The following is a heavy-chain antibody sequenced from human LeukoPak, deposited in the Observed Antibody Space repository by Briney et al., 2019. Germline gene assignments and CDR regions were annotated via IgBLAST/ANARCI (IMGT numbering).Heavy chain of an antibody. Sequence: PSETLSLTCTVSGGSISSSSYYWGWIRQPPGKGLEWIGEINHSGSTNYNPSLKSRVTISIDTSKNQFSLKLSSVTAAATAVYYCARRGYRPLGGTFQSHFDYWGQGALVTVSS. J-gene: IGHJ4*02. CDR1: GGSISSSSYY. D-gene: IGHD3-16*01. V-gene: IGHV4-39*07. CDR3: ARRGYRPLGGTFQSHFDY. CDR2: INHSGST.